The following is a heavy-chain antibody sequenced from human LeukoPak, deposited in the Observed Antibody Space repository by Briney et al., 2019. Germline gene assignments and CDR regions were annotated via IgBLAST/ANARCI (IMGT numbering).Heavy chain of an antibody. D-gene: IGHD4-23*01. J-gene: IGHJ6*02. CDR1: GGSISSYY. Sequence: PSETLSLTCTVSGGSISSYYWSWIRQPPGKGLEWIGYIYYSGSTNYNPSLKSRVTISVDTSKNQFSLKLSSVTAADTAVYYCARVFGGKAYYYYGMDVWGQGTTVTVSS. CDR2: IYYSGST. V-gene: IGHV4-59*01. CDR3: ARVFGGKAYYYYGMDV.